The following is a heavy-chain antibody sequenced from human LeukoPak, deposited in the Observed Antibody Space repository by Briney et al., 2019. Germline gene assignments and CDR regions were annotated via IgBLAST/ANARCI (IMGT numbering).Heavy chain of an antibody. D-gene: IGHD5-12*01. J-gene: IGHJ5*02. V-gene: IGHV1-2*02. CDR1: GYTFTGYN. Sequence: ASVKVSCKASGYTFTGYNMHWVRQAPGQGLEWMGWINPNSGGTNYAQKFQGRVTITRDTSMSTAYMELSRLRSDDTAVYYCARNRGSGYVWNWFDPWGQGTLVTVSS. CDR2: INPNSGGT. CDR3: ARNRGSGYVWNWFDP.